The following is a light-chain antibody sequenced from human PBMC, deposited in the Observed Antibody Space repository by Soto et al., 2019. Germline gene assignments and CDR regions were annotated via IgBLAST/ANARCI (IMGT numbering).Light chain of an antibody. J-gene: IGLJ1*01. CDR2: EVS. Sequence: QSVLTQPASVSGSPGQSITISCTGTISDVGGYNYVSWYQQHPGKAPKLMISEVSNRPSGVSNRFSGSKSGNTASLTISGLQAEDEADYYCSSYTSSSTLYVFGTGTKVTVL. CDR3: SSYTSSSTLYV. CDR1: ISDVGGYNY. V-gene: IGLV2-14*01.